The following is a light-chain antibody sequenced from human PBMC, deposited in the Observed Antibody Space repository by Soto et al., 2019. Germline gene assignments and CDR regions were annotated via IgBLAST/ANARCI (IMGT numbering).Light chain of an antibody. V-gene: IGLV2-14*01. Sequence: QSVLAQPASVSGSPGQSITISCTGTSSDVGGYNYVSWYQQHPGKAPKLMIYDVSNRPPGVSNRFSGSKSGNTASLTISGLRAEDEADYYCSSYTSSSTLDYVFGTGTKVTVL. J-gene: IGLJ1*01. CDR2: DVS. CDR3: SSYTSSSTLDYV. CDR1: SSDVGGYNY.